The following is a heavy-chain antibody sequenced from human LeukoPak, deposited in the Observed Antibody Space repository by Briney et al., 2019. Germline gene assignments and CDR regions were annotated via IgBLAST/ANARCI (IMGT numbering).Heavy chain of an antibody. CDR1: GFTVSSNY. CDR2: IYSVGST. V-gene: IGHV3-66*02. Sequence: GGSLRLSCAASGFTVSSNYMSWVRQAPGKGLEWVSVIYSVGSTYYADSVKGRFTISRDNSKNTLYLQMNSLRAEDTAVYYCARYSSGWTPTYFDYWGQGTLVTVSS. CDR3: ARYSSGWTPTYFDY. J-gene: IGHJ4*02. D-gene: IGHD6-19*01.